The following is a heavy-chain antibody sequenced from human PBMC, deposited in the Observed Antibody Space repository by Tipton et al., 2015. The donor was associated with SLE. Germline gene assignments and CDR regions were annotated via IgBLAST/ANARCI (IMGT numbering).Heavy chain of an antibody. CDR2: IYTSGST. J-gene: IGHJ3*02. D-gene: IGHD6-19*01. Sequence: TLSLTCTVSGGSISSGSYYWSWIRQPAGKGLEWIGYIYTSGSTNYNPSLKSRVTISVDTSKNQFSLKLSSVTAADTAVYYCARHEGRAVAGTDAFDIWGQGTMVTVSS. V-gene: IGHV4-61*09. CDR1: GGSISSGSYY. CDR3: ARHEGRAVAGTDAFDI.